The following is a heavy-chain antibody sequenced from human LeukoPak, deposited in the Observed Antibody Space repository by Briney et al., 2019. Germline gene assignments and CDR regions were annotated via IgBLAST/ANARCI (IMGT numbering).Heavy chain of an antibody. CDR1: GGSFSGYY. CDR3: ARESHYDSSGYNYFDS. J-gene: IGHJ4*02. CDR2: INHGGST. Sequence: SETLSLTCAVYGGSFSGYYWTWIRQPPGKGLEWIGEINHGGSTNYNPSLKSRVTISVDRSKNQFSLKLRSVTAADTAVYFCARESHYDSSGYNYFDSWGQGALVTVSS. D-gene: IGHD3-22*01. V-gene: IGHV4-34*01.